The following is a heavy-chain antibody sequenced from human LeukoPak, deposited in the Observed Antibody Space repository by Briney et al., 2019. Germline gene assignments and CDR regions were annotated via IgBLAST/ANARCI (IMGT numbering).Heavy chain of an antibody. J-gene: IGHJ5*02. CDR2: FDPKDGET. CDR1: GSTLTELS. CDR3: ARDQEA. Sequence: GASVKVCCKVSGSTLTELSMYWVRQAPGKGLEWMGSFDPKDGETIYAQKFQGRVTMTRDMSTSTVYMELSSLRSEDTDVYDCARDQEAWGQGTLVTVSS. V-gene: IGHV1-24*01.